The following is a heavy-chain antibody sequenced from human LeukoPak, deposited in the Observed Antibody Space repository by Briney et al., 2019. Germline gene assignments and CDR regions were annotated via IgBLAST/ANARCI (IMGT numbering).Heavy chain of an antibody. CDR2: INPSGGST. D-gene: IGHD4-17*01. Sequence: GASVKVSCKASGYTFTSYYMHWVRQAPGQGLEWMGIINPSGGSTSYAQKFQGRVTMTRDMSTSTVYMELRNLRSEDTAMYYCARDGSHYGDSDYWGQGTLVTVSS. J-gene: IGHJ4*02. CDR3: ARDGSHYGDSDY. CDR1: GYTFTSYY. V-gene: IGHV1-46*01.